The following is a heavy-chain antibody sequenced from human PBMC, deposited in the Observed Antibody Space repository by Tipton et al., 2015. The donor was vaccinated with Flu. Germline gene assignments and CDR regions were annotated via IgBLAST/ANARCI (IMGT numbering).Heavy chain of an antibody. CDR2: INQGGSEK. D-gene: IGHD2-2*01. Sequence: SLRLSCAASGFTFSTYWMGWVRQAPGKGLEWVANINQGGSEKYYVDSVKGRCTISRDNAKNSLHLQMNSLRAEDTAVYYCARTRGGYCTSSSCYADYFDYWGQGTLVTVSS. CDR3: ARTRGGYCTSSSCYADYFDY. CDR1: GFTFSTYW. J-gene: IGHJ4*02. V-gene: IGHV3-7*01.